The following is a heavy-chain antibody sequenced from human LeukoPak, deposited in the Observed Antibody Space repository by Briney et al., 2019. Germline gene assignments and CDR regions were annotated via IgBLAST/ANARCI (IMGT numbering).Heavy chain of an antibody. CDR1: GFTFSSYA. D-gene: IGHD6-13*01. Sequence: GGSLRLSCAASGFTFSSYAMSCVRQAPGKGLEWVSAISGSGGSTYYADSVKGRFTISRDNSKNTLYLQMNSLRAEDTAVYYCAKDSAYSSSWYGGDYWGQGTLVTVSS. V-gene: IGHV3-23*01. CDR3: AKDSAYSSSWYGGDY. J-gene: IGHJ4*02. CDR2: ISGSGGST.